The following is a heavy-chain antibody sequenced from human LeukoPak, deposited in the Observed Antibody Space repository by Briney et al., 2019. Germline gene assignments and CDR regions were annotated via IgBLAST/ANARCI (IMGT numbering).Heavy chain of an antibody. CDR3: ARADTNDYVWGTFQYYFDY. V-gene: IGHV4-38-2*02. Sequence: SETLSLTCTVSGYSISSGNYWGWIWQPPGKGLEWIGSIYYSGATYYNPSLKSRVTISVDTSKNQFSLKLGSVTAADTAMYYCARADTNDYVWGTFQYYFDYWGQGTLVTVSS. J-gene: IGHJ4*02. D-gene: IGHD3-16*01. CDR2: IYYSGAT. CDR1: GYSISSGNY.